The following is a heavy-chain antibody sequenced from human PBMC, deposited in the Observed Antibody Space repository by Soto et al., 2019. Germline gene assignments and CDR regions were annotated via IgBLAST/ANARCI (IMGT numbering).Heavy chain of an antibody. CDR1: GYTFTGYN. J-gene: IGHJ4*02. CDR2: TNPNSGAT. Sequence: QVQLVQSGAEVKKPGASVKVSCKASGYTFTGYNMHWVRQAPGQGLEWMGWTNPNSGATDFAQKFQGRVTMTRDTSISAAYMELSRLRSDDTAMYYCASVGVAGGWYNSPDYWGQGTLVTVSS. D-gene: IGHD6-19*01. CDR3: ASVGVAGGWYNSPDY. V-gene: IGHV1-2*02.